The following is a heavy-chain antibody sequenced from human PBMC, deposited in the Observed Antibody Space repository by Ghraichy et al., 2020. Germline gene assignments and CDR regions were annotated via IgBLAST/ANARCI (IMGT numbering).Heavy chain of an antibody. D-gene: IGHD3-3*01. V-gene: IGHV4-4*07. CDR2: IYTSGST. J-gene: IGHJ6*02. CDR1: GGSISSYY. CDR3: ARSTPDLFYYYYGMDV. Sequence: SETLSLTCTVSGGSISSYYWSWIRQPAGKGLEWIGRIYTSGSTNYNPSLKSRVTMSVDTSKNQFSLKLSSVTAADTAVYYCARSTPDLFYYYYGMDVWGQGTTVTVSS.